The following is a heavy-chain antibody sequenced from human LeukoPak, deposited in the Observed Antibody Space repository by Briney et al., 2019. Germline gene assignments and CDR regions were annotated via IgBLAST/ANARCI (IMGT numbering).Heavy chain of an antibody. Sequence: PAASVKVSCKASGYTFTGYYMHWARQAPGQGLEWMGWINPNSGGTNYAQKFQGRVTMTRDTSISTAYMELSRLRSDDTAVYYCARDIVVVPAAPGAFDIWGQGTMVTVSS. J-gene: IGHJ3*02. CDR3: ARDIVVVPAAPGAFDI. V-gene: IGHV1-2*02. CDR1: GYTFTGYY. D-gene: IGHD2-2*01. CDR2: INPNSGGT.